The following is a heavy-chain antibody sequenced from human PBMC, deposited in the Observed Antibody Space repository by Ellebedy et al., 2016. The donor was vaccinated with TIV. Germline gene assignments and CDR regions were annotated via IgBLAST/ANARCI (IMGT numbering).Heavy chain of an antibody. J-gene: IGHJ6*02. D-gene: IGHD3-10*01. CDR3: ARGDGSGSYYFYYGMDV. V-gene: IGHV1-69*13. Sequence: SVKVSXKASRGTFSSYAISWVRQAPGQGLEWMGGIIPIFGTANYAQKFQGRVTITADESTSTAYMELSSLRSEDTAVYYCARGDGSGSYYFYYGMDVWGQGTTVTVSS. CDR2: IIPIFGTA. CDR1: RGTFSSYA.